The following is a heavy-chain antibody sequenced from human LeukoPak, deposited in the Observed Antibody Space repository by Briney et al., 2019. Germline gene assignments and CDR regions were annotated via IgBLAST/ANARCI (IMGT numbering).Heavy chain of an antibody. V-gene: IGHV3-21*01. CDR1: GFTFSSYS. J-gene: IGHJ4*02. Sequence: GGSLRLSCAASGFTFSSYSMTWVRQAPGKGLEWVSSITGSSTYIDYADSVKGRFIISRDNAKNSLYLQMNSLRAEDTAVYYCARDLNFWSSYSTRGFDYWGQGTLVTVSS. CDR2: ITGSSTYI. CDR3: ARDLNFWSSYSTRGFDY. D-gene: IGHD3-3*01.